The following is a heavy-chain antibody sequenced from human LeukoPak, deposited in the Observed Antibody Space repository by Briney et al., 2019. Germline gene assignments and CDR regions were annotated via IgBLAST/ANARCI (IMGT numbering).Heavy chain of an antibody. J-gene: IGHJ5*02. CDR2: ISSSSSYI. D-gene: IGHD3-16*02. V-gene: IGHV3-21*01. CDR3: ASDGSYDYVWGSYRHNWFDP. Sequence: GGSLRLSCAASGFTFSTYAMSWVRQAPGKGLEWVSSISSSSSYIYYADSVKGRFTISRDNAKNSLYLQMNSLRAEDTAVYYCASDGSYDYVWGSYRHNWFDPWGQGTLVTVSS. CDR1: GFTFSTYA.